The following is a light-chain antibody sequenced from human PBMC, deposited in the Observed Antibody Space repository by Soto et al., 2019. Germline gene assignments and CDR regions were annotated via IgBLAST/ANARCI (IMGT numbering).Light chain of an antibody. Sequence: EIVLTQSPATLSLSPGERATLSCRASQSVSSYLAWYQQKPGQAPRLLIYDASTRATGIPARFSGSGSGTDFTLTSSSLEPEEFAVYSWQQRSNWRGTFGPGTKVDIK. CDR1: QSVSSY. J-gene: IGKJ3*01. V-gene: IGKV3-11*01. CDR2: DAS. CDR3: QQRSNWRGT.